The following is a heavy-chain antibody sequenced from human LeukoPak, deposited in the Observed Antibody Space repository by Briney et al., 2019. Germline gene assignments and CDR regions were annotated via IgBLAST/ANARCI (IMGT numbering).Heavy chain of an antibody. CDR1: GFTFDDYA. J-gene: IGHJ4*02. D-gene: IGHD4-23*01. Sequence: PGRSLRLSCAASGFTFDDYAMHWVRQAPGKGLEWVSGISGSGGSSNYADSVKGRFTISRDISKNTLYLQMNSLRAEDTAVYYCAKSVSTTVLTPIDYWGQGTLVTVSS. CDR2: ISGSGGSS. V-gene: IGHV3-23*01. CDR3: AKSVSTTVLTPIDY.